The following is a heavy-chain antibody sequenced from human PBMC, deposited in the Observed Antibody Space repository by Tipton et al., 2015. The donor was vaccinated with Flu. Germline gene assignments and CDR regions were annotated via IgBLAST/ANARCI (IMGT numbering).Heavy chain of an antibody. D-gene: IGHD6-19*01. J-gene: IGHJ6*02. Sequence: TLSLTCNVSGGSISSSSDYWGWIRQPPGKGLEWIGTIYSSGSTYFNPSLRSRVTISVDTSKNHFSLNVRSVTAADTAVYFCARAESSVWAGYYYGLDVWGPGTTVAVSS. CDR2: IYSSGST. CDR1: GGSISSSSDY. CDR3: ARAESSVWAGYYYGLDV. V-gene: IGHV4-39*02.